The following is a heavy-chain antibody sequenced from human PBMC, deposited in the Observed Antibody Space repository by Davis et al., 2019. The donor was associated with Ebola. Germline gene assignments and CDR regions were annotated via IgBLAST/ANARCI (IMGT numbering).Heavy chain of an antibody. J-gene: IGHJ4*02. CDR2: IYPGDSDT. V-gene: IGHV5-51*01. D-gene: IGHD3-10*01. Sequence: GESLKISCKGSGYKFTNYWIGWVRQMPGKGLEWMGSIYPGDSDTRYSPSFQGQVTISADKSTSIAYLQWSSLKASDSAVYYCARPETSRGVYWGQGTLVTVSS. CDR1: GYKFTNYW. CDR3: ARPETSRGVY.